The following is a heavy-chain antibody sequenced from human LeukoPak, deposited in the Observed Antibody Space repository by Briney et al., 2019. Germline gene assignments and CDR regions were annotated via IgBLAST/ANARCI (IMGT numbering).Heavy chain of an antibody. CDR2: INPNSGGT. J-gene: IGHJ4*02. V-gene: IGHV1-2*02. CDR1: GYTFTGYY. Sequence: ASVKVSCKASGYTFTGYYVHWVRQAPGQGLEWLGWINPNSGGTNYAQKFQGRVTMTRDTSISTDYMELSRLRSDDTAVYYCARDSSHYGSGSYYNTYYFDYWGQGTLVTVSS. D-gene: IGHD3-10*01. CDR3: ARDSSHYGSGSYYNTYYFDY.